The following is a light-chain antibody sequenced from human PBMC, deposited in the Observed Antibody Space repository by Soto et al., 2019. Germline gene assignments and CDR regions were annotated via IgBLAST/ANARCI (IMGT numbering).Light chain of an antibody. V-gene: IGLV2-14*01. CDR1: SSDVGGYNS. CDR3: SSFTSSITYV. J-gene: IGLJ1*01. Sequence: QSALTQPASVSGSHGQSITISCTGTSSDVGGYNSVSWYRQDPGKAPKLIIYDVTNRPSGVSNRFSGSKSGNTASLTISGLQAEDEADYHCSSFTSSITYVFGTGTKLTVL. CDR2: DVT.